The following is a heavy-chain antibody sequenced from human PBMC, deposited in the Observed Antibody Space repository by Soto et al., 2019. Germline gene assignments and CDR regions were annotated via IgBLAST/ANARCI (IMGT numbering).Heavy chain of an antibody. CDR2: ISGRGNTM. J-gene: IGHJ4*02. CDR3: ARDPKSGNQKLYFDY. V-gene: IGHV3-48*02. Sequence: EVQLVESGGGLVQPGGSLRLSCSASGFTFSSYSMNWVRQAPGKELEWLSYISGRGNTMYYADTVKGRITIARDNAQKSLYLQLNNLRDDDTAMYYCARDPKSGNQKLYFDYWGQGTLVTVSS. CDR1: GFTFSSYS. D-gene: IGHD4-4*01.